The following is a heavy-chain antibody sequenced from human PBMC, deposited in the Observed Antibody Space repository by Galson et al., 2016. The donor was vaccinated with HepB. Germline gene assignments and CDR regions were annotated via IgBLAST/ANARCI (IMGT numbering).Heavy chain of an antibody. V-gene: IGHV3-30-3*01. D-gene: IGHD3-10*01. CDR3: ARDRTYYYGSGTQGHFDY. Sequence: SLRLSCAASGFTFRSYAMNWVRQAPGKGLYWVAFISNDGINQHYADSVKGRFTISRDNSKNTVNLQMNSLRAEDTAVYYCARDRTYYYGSGTQGHFDYWGQGTLVTVSS. CDR2: ISNDGINQ. CDR1: GFTFRSYA. J-gene: IGHJ4*02.